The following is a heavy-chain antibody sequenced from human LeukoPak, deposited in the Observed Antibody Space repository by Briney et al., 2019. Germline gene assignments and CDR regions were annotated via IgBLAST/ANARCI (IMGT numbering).Heavy chain of an antibody. CDR3: ARSMVGEFDY. J-gene: IGHJ4*02. V-gene: IGHV4-4*09. Sequence: PETLSLTCTVSGGSISSYYWSWIRQPPGKGLEWIGYIYTSGSTNYNPSLKSRVTISVDTSKNQFSLKLSSVTAADTAVYYCARSMVGEFDYWGQGTLVTVSS. CDR1: GGSISSYY. D-gene: IGHD3-10*02. CDR2: IYTSGST.